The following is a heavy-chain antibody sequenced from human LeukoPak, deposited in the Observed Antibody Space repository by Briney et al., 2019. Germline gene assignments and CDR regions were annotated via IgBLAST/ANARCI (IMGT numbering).Heavy chain of an antibody. Sequence: GGSLRLSCAASGFTFSSYSMHWVRQAPGKGLEWVSSISSSSSYIYYADSVKGRFTISRDNAKNSLYLQMNSLRAEDTAVYYCARDKVGAAAGTDWGQGTLVTASS. CDR3: ARDKVGAAAGTD. V-gene: IGHV3-21*01. CDR2: ISSSSSYI. CDR1: GFTFSSYS. D-gene: IGHD6-13*01. J-gene: IGHJ4*02.